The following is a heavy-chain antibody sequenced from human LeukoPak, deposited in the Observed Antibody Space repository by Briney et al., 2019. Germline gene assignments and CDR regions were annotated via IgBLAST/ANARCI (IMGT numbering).Heavy chain of an antibody. J-gene: IGHJ5*02. CDR2: INQDGSDT. CDR1: GFTFSTSW. Sequence: GGSLRLSCVGSGFTFSTSWMHWVRQAPGKGPEYVAYINQDGSDTNYVESVKGRFTISRDTTRNSLFLQMYSLRDEDTAIYYCARWAGRCGGDCQSEDPWGLGTLVIVSS. V-gene: IGHV3-7*01. D-gene: IGHD2-21*02. CDR3: ARWAGRCGGDCQSEDP.